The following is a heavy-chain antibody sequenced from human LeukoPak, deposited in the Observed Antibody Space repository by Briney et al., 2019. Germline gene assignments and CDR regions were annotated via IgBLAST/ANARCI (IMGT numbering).Heavy chain of an antibody. V-gene: IGHV3-23*01. CDR2: ISGSGGST. D-gene: IGHD3-22*01. Sequence: GGSLRLSCAASGFTFSSYAMSWVRQAPGKGLEWVSAISGSGGSTYYADSVKGRFTISRDNSKNTLYLQMNSLRAEDTAVYYCAKSDSSGYYPPSSNFDYWGQGTLVTVSS. CDR1: GFTFSSYA. CDR3: AKSDSSGYYPPSSNFDY. J-gene: IGHJ4*02.